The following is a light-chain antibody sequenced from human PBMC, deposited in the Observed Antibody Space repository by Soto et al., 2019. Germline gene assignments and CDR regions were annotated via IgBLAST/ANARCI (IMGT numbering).Light chain of an antibody. CDR2: AAS. CDR3: QQSYSTLSIT. V-gene: IGKV1-39*01. CDR1: ESISRH. Sequence: DIPMTQSPSSLSASVGDRVTITCRASESISRHLNWYQQKPGKAPNLLIYAASSLQNGVPSRFSGSGSGTDFTLTISNLQPEDFATYYCQQSYSTLSITFGQGTRLGIK. J-gene: IGKJ5*01.